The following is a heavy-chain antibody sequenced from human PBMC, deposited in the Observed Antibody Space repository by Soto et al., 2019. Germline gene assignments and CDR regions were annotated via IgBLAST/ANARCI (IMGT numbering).Heavy chain of an antibody. CDR1: GGSIISASYS. CDR2: IYSSGST. V-gene: IGHV4-31*11. J-gene: IGHJ5*02. D-gene: IGHD6-6*01. Sequence: QVQLQESGPRLVKPSQTLSLSCAVSGGSIISASYSWNWIRQSPGRGLEWIGHIYSSGSTYYNPSLKSRVSISVDTSNNQFSLKLPSVTAADTAVYFCAREDAARIERWFDAWGQGSLITVSS. CDR3: AREDAARIERWFDA.